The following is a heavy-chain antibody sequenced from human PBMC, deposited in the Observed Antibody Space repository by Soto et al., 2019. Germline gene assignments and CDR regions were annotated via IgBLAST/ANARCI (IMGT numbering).Heavy chain of an antibody. V-gene: IGHV4-59*01. CDR1: GAATRRLY. CDR3: ARDLWGCCGTHCYLLDF. Sequence: SETRSQTRTISGAATRRLYRRRVRPAPREGLEWIRYLYNSRSTVYNPSLKSRVTISVDTSKNQFSLKLNSVTAADTAVYYCARDLWGCCGTHCYLLDFWGQGTTVIV. D-gene: IGHD2-21*02. J-gene: IGHJ6*02. CDR2: LYNSRST.